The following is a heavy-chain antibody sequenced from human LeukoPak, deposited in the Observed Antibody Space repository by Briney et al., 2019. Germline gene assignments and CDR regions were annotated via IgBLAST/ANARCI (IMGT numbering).Heavy chain of an antibody. CDR3: ARGLSGRLDI. Sequence: PGGSLRLSCADSGFTFSSYSMNWVRPAPGKGLECVSYISSSSSYIYYADSVKGRFTISRDKAKNSLYLQMNSLRAEDTAVYYCARGLSGRLDIWGQGTMVTVSS. J-gene: IGHJ3*02. CDR1: GFTFSSYS. D-gene: IGHD3-10*01. V-gene: IGHV3-21*01. CDR2: ISSSSSYI.